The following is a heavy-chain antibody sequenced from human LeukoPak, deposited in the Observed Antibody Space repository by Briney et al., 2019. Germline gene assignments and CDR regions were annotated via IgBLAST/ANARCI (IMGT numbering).Heavy chain of an antibody. CDR3: ARVLLASGSGRYTGAFDI. D-gene: IGHD6-19*01. CDR1: GGSISDYY. CDR2: IYTSGST. Sequence: SETLSLTCTVSGGSISDYYWSWIRQPAGKGLEWIGRIYTSGSTDYNPSLKSRVTMSVDTSKNQFSLKLSSVTAADTAVYYCARVLLASGSGRYTGAFDIWGQGTMVTVSS. V-gene: IGHV4-4*07. J-gene: IGHJ3*02.